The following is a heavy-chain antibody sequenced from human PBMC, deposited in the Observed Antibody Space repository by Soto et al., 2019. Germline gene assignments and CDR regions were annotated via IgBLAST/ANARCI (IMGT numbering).Heavy chain of an antibody. CDR3: ARGLRGYSGDEGYWYFDL. Sequence: QVQLQESGPGLVKPSQTLSLTCTVSGGSISSGDYYWSWIRQPPGKGLEWIGYIYYSGTTSYNPSLKSRATISLDTSTNQFSLKLTSLTAADTAVYYSARGLRGYSGDEGYWYFDLWGRGTLITVSS. V-gene: IGHV4-30-4*01. CDR1: GGSISSGDYY. J-gene: IGHJ2*01. D-gene: IGHD5-12*01. CDR2: IYYSGTT.